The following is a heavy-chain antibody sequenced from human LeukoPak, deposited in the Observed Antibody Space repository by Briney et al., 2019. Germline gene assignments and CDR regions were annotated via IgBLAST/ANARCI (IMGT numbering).Heavy chain of an antibody. J-gene: IGHJ5*02. Sequence: GASVKVSCKASGGTFSSYAISWVREAPGQGLEWMGGIIPIFGTANYAQKFQGRVTITADESTSTAYMELSSLRSEDTAVYYCARVPPRDRRQADPWGQGTLVTVSS. CDR3: ARVPPRDRRQADP. V-gene: IGHV1-69*13. CDR1: GGTFSSYA. D-gene: IGHD5-24*01. CDR2: IIPIFGTA.